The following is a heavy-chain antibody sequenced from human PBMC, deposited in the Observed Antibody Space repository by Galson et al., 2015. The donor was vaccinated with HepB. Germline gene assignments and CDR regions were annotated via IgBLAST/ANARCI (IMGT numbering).Heavy chain of an antibody. CDR1: GFTVSSNY. J-gene: IGHJ2*01. CDR2: IYSGGST. V-gene: IGHV3-53*01. CDR3: ARENYDFWSGYYGNWYFDL. Sequence: SLRLSCAASGFTVSSNYMSWVRQAPGKGLEWVSVIYSGGSTYYADSVKGRFTISRDNSKNTLYLQMNSLRAEDTAVYYCARENYDFWSGYYGNWYFDLWGRGTLVTVSS. D-gene: IGHD3-3*01.